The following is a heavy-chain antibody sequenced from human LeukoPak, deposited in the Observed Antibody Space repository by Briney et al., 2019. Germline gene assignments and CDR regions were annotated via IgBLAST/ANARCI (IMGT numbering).Heavy chain of an antibody. Sequence: ASVKVSCKASGYTFTSYYMHWVRQAPGQGLEWMGGFDPEDGETIYAQKFQGRVTMTEDTSTDTAYMELSSPRSEDTAVYYCAIDYSNLLPYGLYYYYGMDVWGQGTTVTVSS. V-gene: IGHV1-24*01. CDR1: GYTFTSYY. J-gene: IGHJ6*02. CDR2: FDPEDGET. D-gene: IGHD4-11*01. CDR3: AIDYSNLLPYGLYYYYGMDV.